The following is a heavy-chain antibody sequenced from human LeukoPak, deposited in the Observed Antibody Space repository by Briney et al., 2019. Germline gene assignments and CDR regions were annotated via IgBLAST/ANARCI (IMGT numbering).Heavy chain of an antibody. CDR3: AREGVDSVSSGWFDY. V-gene: IGHV1-2*02. CDR2: INPSSGGS. J-gene: IGHJ4*02. Sequence: ASVKVSCKASGYTFTDYFIHWVRQAPGQGLEWMGCINPSSGGSNYAQKFQGRVTMTRDTSISTAYMELSRLKSDDTAVYYCAREGVDSVSSGWFDYWGQGTLVTVSS. D-gene: IGHD6-19*01. CDR1: GYTFTDYF.